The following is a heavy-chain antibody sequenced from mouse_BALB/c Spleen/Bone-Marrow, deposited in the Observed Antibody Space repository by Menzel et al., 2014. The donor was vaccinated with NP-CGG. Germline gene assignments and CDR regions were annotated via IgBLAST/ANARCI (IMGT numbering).Heavy chain of an antibody. CDR2: IYPYNGVS. CDR3: ESRGEYFDV. V-gene: IGHV1-31*01. J-gene: IGHJ1*01. CDR1: GYSFTGYY. Sequence: EVQLQQSGPELVKPGASVKISCKASGYSFTGYYMHWVIQSHGNSLDWIGYIYPYNGVSSYNQKFKGKATLTVDKSSSTAYMDLRSLTSDDSAVYYCESRGEYFDVWGAGTTVTVSS.